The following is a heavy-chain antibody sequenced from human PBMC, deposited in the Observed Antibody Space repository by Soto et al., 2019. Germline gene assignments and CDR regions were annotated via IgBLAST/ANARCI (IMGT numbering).Heavy chain of an antibody. D-gene: IGHD6-19*01. Sequence: QVQLVESGGGVVQPGRSLRLSCAASGFTFSSYAMHWVRQAPGKGLEWVAVISYDGSNKYYADSVKGRFTISRDNSKNTLYLQMNSLRAEDTAGYYCARGGSGWYKAGMDVWGQGTTVSVSS. CDR3: ARGGSGWYKAGMDV. V-gene: IGHV3-30-3*01. CDR1: GFTFSSYA. J-gene: IGHJ6*02. CDR2: ISYDGSNK.